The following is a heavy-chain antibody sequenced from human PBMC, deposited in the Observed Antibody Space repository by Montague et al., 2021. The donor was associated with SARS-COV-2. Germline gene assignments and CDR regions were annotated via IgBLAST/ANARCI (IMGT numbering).Heavy chain of an antibody. J-gene: IGHJ1*01. D-gene: IGHD3-16*01. V-gene: IGHV4-31*03. CDR1: GASIRGAYH. CDR3: AAYIIGAGGRGS. Sequence: TLSLTCSVSGASIRGAYHWGWIRQHPGKDLEWIGHTYDDRPIYYNPSLRGRASISLDTFENRSSLTLTSVTAADTALYYCAAYIIGAGGRGSWGQGALVTVSS. CDR2: TYDDRPI.